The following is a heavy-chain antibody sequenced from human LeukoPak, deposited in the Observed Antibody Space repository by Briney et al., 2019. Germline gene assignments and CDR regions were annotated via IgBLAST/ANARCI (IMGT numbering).Heavy chain of an antibody. CDR3: ARGSGSYFGYYYYMDV. Sequence: SVKVSCKASGGTFSSYAISWVRQAPGQGLEWMGGIIPIFGTANYAQKFQGRVTITADESTSTAYMELSSLRSEDTAVYYCARGSGSYFGYYYYMDVWGKGTTVTISS. V-gene: IGHV1-69*13. CDR2: IIPIFGTA. J-gene: IGHJ6*03. CDR1: GGTFSSYA. D-gene: IGHD3-10*01.